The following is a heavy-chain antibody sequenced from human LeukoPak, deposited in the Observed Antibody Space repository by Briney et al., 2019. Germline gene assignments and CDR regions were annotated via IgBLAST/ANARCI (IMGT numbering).Heavy chain of an antibody. CDR1: GGSFRGYY. CDR2: INQRGST. V-gene: IGHV4-34*01. J-gene: IGHJ4*02. D-gene: IGHD3-10*01. Sequence: SETLSLTCAVYGGSFRGYYWSWLRQPPGKGVEWLGEINQRGSTNYNPSLKSRVTISVNTSKNQFSLKLSSVTAADTAVYYCARRRGTYYYGSGSYYPSYFDYWGQGTLVTVSS. CDR3: ARRRGTYYYGSGSYYPSYFDY.